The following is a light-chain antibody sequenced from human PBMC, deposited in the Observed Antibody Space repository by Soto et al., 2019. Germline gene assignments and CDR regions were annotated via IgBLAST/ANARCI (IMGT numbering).Light chain of an antibody. V-gene: IGLV1-40*01. J-gene: IGLJ2*01. Sequence: QSALTQPPSVSGAPGQRVTISCTGSSSNIGAGYDVHWYQQLPGTAPKLLIYGNSNRPSGVPDRFSGSKSGTSASLAITGLQAEDEADYYCQSYDSSLSGLVFGGGTKVTVL. CDR1: SSNIGAGYD. CDR3: QSYDSSLSGLV. CDR2: GNS.